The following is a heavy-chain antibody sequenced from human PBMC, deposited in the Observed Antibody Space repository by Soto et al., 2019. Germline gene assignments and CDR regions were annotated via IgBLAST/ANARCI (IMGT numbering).Heavy chain of an antibody. V-gene: IGHV4-34*01. CDR3: ARVERGTATTVVDAFDI. J-gene: IGHJ3*02. CDR1: GGSFSGYY. CDR2: INHSGST. D-gene: IGHD1-1*01. Sequence: LSLTCAVYGGSFSGYYWSWIRQPPGKGLEWIGEINHSGSTNYNPSLKSRVTISVDTSKNQFSLKLSSVTAADTALYYCARVERGTATTVVDAFDIWGPGTMVTVSS.